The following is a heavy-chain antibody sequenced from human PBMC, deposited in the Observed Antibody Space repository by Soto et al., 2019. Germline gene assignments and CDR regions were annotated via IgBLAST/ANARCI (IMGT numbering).Heavy chain of an antibody. J-gene: IGHJ3*02. D-gene: IGHD2-2*01. CDR1: GGSISSSRYY. CDR3: ARPPIPYCSSTGCPFDAFDI. Sequence: SETLSLTCTVSGGSISSSRYYWGWIRQPPGKGLEWIGSIYCSGYTYYNPSLKSRVTISVDTSKNQFSLRLSSVTAADTAVYYCARPPIPYCSSTGCPFDAFDIWGQGTLVTVSS. CDR2: IYCSGYT. V-gene: IGHV4-39*01.